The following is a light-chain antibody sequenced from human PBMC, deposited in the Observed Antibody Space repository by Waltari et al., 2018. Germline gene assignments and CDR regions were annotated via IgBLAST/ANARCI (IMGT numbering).Light chain of an antibody. CDR3: QSYDSSLSAHVV. V-gene: IGLV1-40*01. J-gene: IGLJ2*01. CDR1: RSNIGAGYA. Sequence: QSALTQPPSVSGAPGQRVTISCTGSRSNIGAGYAVHWYQQLPGTAPKLLIFDNNNRPSGVPYRFSGSKSGTSASLAITGLQAEDEADYYCQSYDSSLSAHVVFGGGTKLTVL. CDR2: DNN.